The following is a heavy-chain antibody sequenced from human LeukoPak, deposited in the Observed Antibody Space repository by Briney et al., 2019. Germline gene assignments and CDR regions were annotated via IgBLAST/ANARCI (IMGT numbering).Heavy chain of an antibody. D-gene: IGHD2-15*01. CDR2: INPNSGST. CDR3: ARGGGSCYSECAFDI. J-gene: IGHJ3*02. CDR1: VYTFTGYY. Sequence: ASVNVSCKASVYTFTGYYMHWVRQAPGQGLEWMGWINPNSGSTNYAQKFQGRVTMTRDTSISAAYMELSRLRSDDTAVYYCARGGGSCYSECAFDIWGQGTMVTVSS. V-gene: IGHV1-2*02.